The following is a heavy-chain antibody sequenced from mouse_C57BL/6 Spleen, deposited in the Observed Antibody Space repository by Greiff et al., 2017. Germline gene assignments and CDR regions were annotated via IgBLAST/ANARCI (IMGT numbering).Heavy chain of an antibody. CDR2: ISDGGSYT. V-gene: IGHV5-4*01. CDR1: GFTFSSYA. J-gene: IGHJ2*01. CDR3: ARDPPFDY. Sequence: EVNVVESGGGLVKPGGSLKLSCAASGFTFSSYAMSWVRQTPEKRLEWVATISDGGSYTYYPDNVKGRFTISRDNAKNNLYLQMSHLKSEDTAMYYCARDPPFDYWGQGTTLTVSS.